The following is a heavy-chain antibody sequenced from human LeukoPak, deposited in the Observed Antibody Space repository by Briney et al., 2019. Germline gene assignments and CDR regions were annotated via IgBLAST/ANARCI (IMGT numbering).Heavy chain of an antibody. CDR1: GYTFTSYD. CDR3: ARSELLWFGGVNSGFDY. Sequence: ASVKVSCKASGYTFTSYDINWVRQATGQGLEWMGWMNPNSGNTGYAQKFQGRVTMTRNTSISTAYMELSSLRSEDTAVYYCARSELLWFGGVNSGFDYWGQGTLVTVSS. J-gene: IGHJ4*02. V-gene: IGHV1-8*01. CDR2: MNPNSGNT. D-gene: IGHD3-10*01.